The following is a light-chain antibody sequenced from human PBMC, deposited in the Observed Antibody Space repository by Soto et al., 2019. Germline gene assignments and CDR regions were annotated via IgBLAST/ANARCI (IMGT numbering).Light chain of an antibody. CDR2: GAS. CDR3: QQYNDWPQT. Sequence: EILMTQSPATLSVSPGERATLSCRASQSVSSNLAWFQQKPGQAPRLLIYGASTRDTGIPARFSGSGSGTEFTLTLSSLQSEDFEVYYCQQYNDWPQTFGQGTKVDIK. J-gene: IGKJ1*01. CDR1: QSVSSN. V-gene: IGKV3-15*01.